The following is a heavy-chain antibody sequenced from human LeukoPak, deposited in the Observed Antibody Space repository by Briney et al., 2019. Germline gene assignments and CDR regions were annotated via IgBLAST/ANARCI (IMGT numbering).Heavy chain of an antibody. Sequence: SETLSLTCAVYGGSFNGYYWSWIRHPPGKGLEWSGEINHSGSTNYNPSLKSRVTISVDTSKNQFSLKLSSVTAADTAVYYCARGHFVLDYWGQGSLVTVYS. CDR3: ARGHFVLDY. J-gene: IGHJ4*02. CDR1: GGSFNGYY. V-gene: IGHV4-34*01. CDR2: INHSGST. D-gene: IGHD2-21*01.